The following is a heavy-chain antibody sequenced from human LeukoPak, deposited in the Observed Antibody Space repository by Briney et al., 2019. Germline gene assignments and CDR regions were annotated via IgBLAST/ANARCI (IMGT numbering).Heavy chain of an antibody. D-gene: IGHD6-13*01. Sequence: GRSLRLSCAASGFTFSSHGMHWVRQAPGKGLEWVAVIWYDGSNKYYADSVKGRFTISRDNSKNTLYLQMNSLRAEDTAVYYCARDPAAAGELPCDYWGQGTLVTVSS. V-gene: IGHV3-33*01. CDR2: IWYDGSNK. CDR3: ARDPAAAGELPCDY. CDR1: GFTFSSHG. J-gene: IGHJ4*02.